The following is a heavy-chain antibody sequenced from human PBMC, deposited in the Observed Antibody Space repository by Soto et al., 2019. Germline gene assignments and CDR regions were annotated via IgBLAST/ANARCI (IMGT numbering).Heavy chain of an antibody. Sequence: EAQLVESGGGLVQPGGSLRLTCVASGFPFSIYSMNWVRQAPGKGLEWSSYITSDTNTIKYADSVKGRFTISRDNAKNLVYLQMNRLSDEDTAVYFCSRSVEGHFDYWGQGTVVTVSS. J-gene: IGHJ4*02. V-gene: IGHV3-48*02. CDR1: GFPFSIYS. CDR3: SRSVEGHFDY. CDR2: ITSDTNTI. D-gene: IGHD6-19*01.